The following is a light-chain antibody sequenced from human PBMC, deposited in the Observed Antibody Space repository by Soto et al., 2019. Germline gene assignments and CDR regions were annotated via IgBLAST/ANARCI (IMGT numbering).Light chain of an antibody. Sequence: QSALTQPASVSGSPGQSITISCTGTSSDVGGFNYVSWYQHHPGRAPKLMIFDVNNRPSGVSNRFSGSKSGNTASLTISGLQAEDEADYYCGSYTSASADVLFGGGIKLTVL. V-gene: IGLV2-14*03. CDR1: SSDVGGFNY. CDR3: GSYTSASADVL. J-gene: IGLJ2*01. CDR2: DVN.